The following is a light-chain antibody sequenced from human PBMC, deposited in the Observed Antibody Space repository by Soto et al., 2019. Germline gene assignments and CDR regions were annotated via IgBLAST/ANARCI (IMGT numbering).Light chain of an antibody. Sequence: QAVVTQPPSASGTPGQRVTISCSGSSSNIGSYSVKWYQQLPGTAPKLLIFTNNQRPSGVPDRFSGSKSGTSASLAISGLQSEDEADYYCATWEDSLNGVVFGGGTQLTVL. CDR2: TNN. V-gene: IGLV1-44*01. CDR1: SSNIGSYS. J-gene: IGLJ2*01. CDR3: ATWEDSLNGVV.